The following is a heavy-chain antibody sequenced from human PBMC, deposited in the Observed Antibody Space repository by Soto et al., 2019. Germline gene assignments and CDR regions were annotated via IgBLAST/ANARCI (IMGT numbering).Heavy chain of an antibody. D-gene: IGHD1-1*01. V-gene: IGHV4-4*07. CDR2: IYATGTT. CDR3: VRDGTKTLRDWFDP. Sequence: SETLSLTCTVSGASISGFYWSWMRKSAGKGLEWIGRIYATGTTDYNPSLKSRVMMSVDTSKKQFSLKLRPVTAADTAVYYCVRDGTKTLRDWFDPWGQGISVTVSS. J-gene: IGHJ5*02. CDR1: GASISGFY.